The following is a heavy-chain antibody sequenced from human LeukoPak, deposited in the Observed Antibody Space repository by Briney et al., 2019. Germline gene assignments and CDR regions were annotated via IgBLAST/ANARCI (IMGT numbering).Heavy chain of an antibody. CDR2: IYSGGST. CDR3: ARGTYGGSYHFDY. CDR1: GFTVSSNY. J-gene: IGHJ4*02. V-gene: IGHV3-53*01. Sequence: GGSLRLSCAASGFTVSSNYMSWVRQAPGKGLEWVSVIYSGGSTYYADSVKDRFTISRDNSKNTLYLQMNSLRAEDTAVYYCARGTYGGSYHFDYWGQGTLVTVSS. D-gene: IGHD4-23*01.